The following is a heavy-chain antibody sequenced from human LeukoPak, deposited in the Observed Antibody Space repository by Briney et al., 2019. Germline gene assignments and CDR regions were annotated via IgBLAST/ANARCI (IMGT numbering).Heavy chain of an antibody. J-gene: IGHJ5*02. CDR2: ITLSGGST. CDR3: ARDGLIVVVPAATQGWFDP. Sequence: GGSLRLSCAASGFTFSSYAMNWVRQAPGKGLEWVSVITLSGGSTYYADSVKGRFTISRDNSKNTLYLQMNSLRAEDTAVYYCARDGLIVVVPAATQGWFDPWGQGTLVTVSS. CDR1: GFTFSSYA. D-gene: IGHD2-2*01. V-gene: IGHV3-23*01.